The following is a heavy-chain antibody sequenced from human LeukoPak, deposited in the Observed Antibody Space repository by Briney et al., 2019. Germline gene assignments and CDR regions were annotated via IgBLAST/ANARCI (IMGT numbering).Heavy chain of an antibody. V-gene: IGHV3-21*04. CDR2: ISYTGTYI. Sequence: PGGSLRLSCAASAFSLSAYNMNWVRQAPGKGLEWVSSISYTGTYIYYADSVKGRFTISRDNAQNSLYLQMNSLRAEDTAIYYCVRDRGTYRPIDYWGQGTLVTVSS. D-gene: IGHD1-26*01. J-gene: IGHJ4*02. CDR1: AFSLSAYN. CDR3: VRDRGTYRPIDY.